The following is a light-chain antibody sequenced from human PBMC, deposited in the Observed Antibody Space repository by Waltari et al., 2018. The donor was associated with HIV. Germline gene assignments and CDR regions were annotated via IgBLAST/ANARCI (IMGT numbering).Light chain of an antibody. CDR3: SSYTSTSTSCV. Sequence: QSALTQPASVSGSPGQSITISCTGTSSDVVSYNYVSWYQHHPGKAPKLMIYEVSKRPSGVSNRFSGSKSGYTASLTISGLQAEDEADYYCSSYTSTSTSCVFGTGTKVTVL. CDR1: SSDVVSYNY. V-gene: IGLV2-14*01. J-gene: IGLJ1*01. CDR2: EVS.